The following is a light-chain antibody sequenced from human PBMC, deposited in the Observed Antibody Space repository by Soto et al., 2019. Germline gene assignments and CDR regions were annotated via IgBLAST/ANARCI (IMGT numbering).Light chain of an antibody. CDR2: DSS. CDR3: QQRSNWPRLT. CDR1: QNVSSY. V-gene: IGKV3-11*01. Sequence: EIVLTQSPATLSLSPGERATLSCRASQNVSSYLAWYQQKPGQAPRLLIYDSSNRAIGIPARFSGSGSGTDFTLTISSLQPEDFAVYFCQQRSNWPRLTFGGGTKVEI. J-gene: IGKJ4*01.